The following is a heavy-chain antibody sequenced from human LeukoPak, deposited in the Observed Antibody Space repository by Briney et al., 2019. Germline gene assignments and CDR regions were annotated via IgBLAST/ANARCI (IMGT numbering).Heavy chain of an antibody. CDR1: GFTFSSYA. J-gene: IGHJ6*02. CDR2: ISYDGSNK. CDR3: ARDHLISSGWYSYYYGMDV. Sequence: GGSLRLSCAASGFTFSSYAMPWVRQAPGKGLEWVAVISYDGSNKYYADSVKGRFTISRDNSKNTLYLQMNSLRAEDTAVYYCARDHLISSGWYSYYYGMDVWGQGTTVTVSS. D-gene: IGHD6-19*01. V-gene: IGHV3-30-3*01.